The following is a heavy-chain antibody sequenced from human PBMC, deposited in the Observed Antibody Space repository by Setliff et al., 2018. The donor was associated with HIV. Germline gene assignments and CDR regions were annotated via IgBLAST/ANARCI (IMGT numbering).Heavy chain of an antibody. CDR1: RSTFNSHT. J-gene: IGHJ5*02. D-gene: IGHD2-2*01. CDR3: ARDFGGYCSSMSCPGLFDP. CDR2: IIPILGVA. V-gene: IGHV1-69*04. Sequence: SVKVSCKASRSTFNSHTINWVRQAPGQGLDWMGRIIPILGVANYAQRFQGKVTITADKSTSTAYMELSSLRSEDTAVYYCARDFGGYCSSMSCPGLFDPWGQGTLVTVSS.